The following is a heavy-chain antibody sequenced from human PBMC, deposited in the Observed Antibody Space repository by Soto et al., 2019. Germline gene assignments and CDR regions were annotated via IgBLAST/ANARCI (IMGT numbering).Heavy chain of an antibody. V-gene: IGHV3-30*18. J-gene: IGHJ4*01. CDR1: GFTSSKYA. CDR3: ANSCTTLTTGFNF. D-gene: IGHD2-8*01. Sequence: PGGSLRRSCVASGFTSSKYAMHWVRQAPGKGLWWVAVISSDGSEKYYLDSVRNRLTISRDNSNNTLYLLMNNLRPEDTAMYYCANSCTTLTTGFNFWGHGALVNVSS. CDR2: ISSDGSEK.